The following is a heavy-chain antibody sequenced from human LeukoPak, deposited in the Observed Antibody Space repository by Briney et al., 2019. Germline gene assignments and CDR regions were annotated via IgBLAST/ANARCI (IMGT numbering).Heavy chain of an antibody. J-gene: IGHJ4*02. V-gene: IGHV3-30-3*01. CDR3: AKAWGIRTHYFDY. D-gene: IGHD3-16*01. CDR2: ISYDGSNK. Sequence: PGGSLRLSCAASGFTFSSYAMHWVRQAPGKGLEWVAVISYDGSNKYYADSVKGRFTISRDNSKNTLYLQMNSLRAEDTAVYYCAKAWGIRTHYFDYWGQGTLVTVSS. CDR1: GFTFSSYA.